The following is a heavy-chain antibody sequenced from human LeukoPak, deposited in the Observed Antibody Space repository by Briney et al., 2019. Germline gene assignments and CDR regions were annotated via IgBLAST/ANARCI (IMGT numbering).Heavy chain of an antibody. D-gene: IGHD4-17*01. CDR3: ARENSYDYGDYILAEYFQH. CDR2: ISSSSSTI. CDR1: GFTFSSYG. V-gene: IGHV3-48*02. Sequence: HPGGSLRLSCAASGFTFSSYGIHWVRRAPGKGLEWVSYISSSSSTIYYADSVKGRFTISRDNAKNSLYLQMNSLRDEDTAVYYCARENSYDYGDYILAEYFQHWGQGTLVTVSS. J-gene: IGHJ1*01.